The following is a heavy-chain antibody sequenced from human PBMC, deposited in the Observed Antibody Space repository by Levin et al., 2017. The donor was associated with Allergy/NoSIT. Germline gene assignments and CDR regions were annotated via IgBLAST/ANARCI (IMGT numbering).Heavy chain of an antibody. Sequence: SETLSLTCTVSGGSINSSFWSWIRQPPGKGLEWIGFIYYSGTTKYNPSLKSRVTISVDTPKNQFSLRLTSVTAADTAVYYCARDSLYSRDYFGYWGQGRLVTVSS. J-gene: IGHJ4*02. CDR1: GGSINSSF. D-gene: IGHD6-13*01. CDR2: IYYSGTT. CDR3: ARDSLYSRDYFGY. V-gene: IGHV4-59*01.